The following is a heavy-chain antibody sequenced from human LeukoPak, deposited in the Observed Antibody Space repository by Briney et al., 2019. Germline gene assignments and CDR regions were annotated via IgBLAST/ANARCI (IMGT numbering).Heavy chain of an antibody. J-gene: IGHJ4*02. Sequence: GGSLRLSCAASGFTFRNYWMGWVRQAPGKGLEWVANTKPDGSAEYYADSVRGRFTTSRDSANNLLYLQMNRLRAEDTAVYYCAREGGLNTNFDYWGQGTLVTVSS. CDR1: GFTFRNYW. D-gene: IGHD5-12*01. CDR2: TKPDGSAE. V-gene: IGHV3-7*01. CDR3: AREGGLNTNFDY.